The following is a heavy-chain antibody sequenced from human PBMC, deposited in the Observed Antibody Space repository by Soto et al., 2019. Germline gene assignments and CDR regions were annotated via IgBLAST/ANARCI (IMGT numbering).Heavy chain of an antibody. CDR3: ARDSPNWNFDY. V-gene: IGHV3-48*04. Sequence: GGSPRLSCAASGFTFSSYSMNWVRQAPGKGLEWVSYISSSSSTIYYADSVKGRFTISRDNAKNSLYLQMNSLRAEDTAVYYCARDSPNWNFDYWGQGTLVTVSS. J-gene: IGHJ4*02. D-gene: IGHD1-1*01. CDR2: ISSSSSTI. CDR1: GFTFSSYS.